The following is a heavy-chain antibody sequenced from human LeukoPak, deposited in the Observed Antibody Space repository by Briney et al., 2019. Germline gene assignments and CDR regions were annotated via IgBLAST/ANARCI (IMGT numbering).Heavy chain of an antibody. CDR1: GFTFSSYS. Sequence: GGSLRLSCAASGFTFSSYSMNWVRQAPGKGLEWVSVIYSGGSTYYADSVKGRFTISRDNSKNTLYLQMNSLRAEDTAVYYCAREDYWGQGTLVTVSS. CDR2: IYSGGST. CDR3: AREDY. V-gene: IGHV3-53*01. J-gene: IGHJ4*02.